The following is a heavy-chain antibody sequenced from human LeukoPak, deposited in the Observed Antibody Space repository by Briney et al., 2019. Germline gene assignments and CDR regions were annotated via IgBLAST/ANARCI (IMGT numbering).Heavy chain of an antibody. CDR1: GYTFTGYY. D-gene: IGHD2-2*02. Sequence: GASVKVSCKASGYTFTGYYMHWVRQAPGQGLEWMGWINPNSGGTNYAQKFQGRVTMTRDTSISTAYMKLSRLRSDDTAVYYCASRAGIVVPAAKPQDAFDIWGQGTMVTVSS. V-gene: IGHV1-2*02. CDR3: ASRAGIVVPAAKPQDAFDI. CDR2: INPNSGGT. J-gene: IGHJ3*02.